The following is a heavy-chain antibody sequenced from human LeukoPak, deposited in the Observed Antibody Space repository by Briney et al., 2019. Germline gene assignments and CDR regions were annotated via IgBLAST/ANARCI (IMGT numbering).Heavy chain of an antibody. CDR3: ARGEYCSRTRCYPPPLYYYSHGMDV. CDR1: GDSISSANFY. Sequence: PSQTLSLTCTVSGDSISSANFYWSWIRQPAGKGLEWIGRIYTSGGTNYNPSLKSRVTISVDTSRNQFPLKLGSVTAADTAVYYCARGEYCSRTRCYPPPLYYYSHGMDVWGQGTPVTVSS. V-gene: IGHV4-61*02. D-gene: IGHD2-2*01. CDR2: IYTSGGT. J-gene: IGHJ6*02.